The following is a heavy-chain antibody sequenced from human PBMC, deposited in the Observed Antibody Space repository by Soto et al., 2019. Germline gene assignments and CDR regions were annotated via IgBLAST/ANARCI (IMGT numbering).Heavy chain of an antibody. J-gene: IGHJ4*02. Sequence: QVQLVQSGAEVKKPGASVTVSCKASGYTFSRHGISWVRQAPGQGLEWMAWSGNTNYAQKCQGRLTLTTNPSTRTAYMELRSLRSDDTAVYYWARGADEFSSGYYYEYVGQGPLVTVSS. V-gene: IGHV1-18*04. D-gene: IGHD3-3*01. CDR2: SGNT. CDR3: ARGADEFSSGYYYEY. CDR1: GYTFSRHG.